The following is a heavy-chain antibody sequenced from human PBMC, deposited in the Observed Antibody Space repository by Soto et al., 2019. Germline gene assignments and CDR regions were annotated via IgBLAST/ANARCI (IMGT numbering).Heavy chain of an antibody. J-gene: IGHJ5*02. CDR2: IKQDGREK. CDR1: ESTFSSYW. CDR3: ARMGKMTLFGVGNWFDP. Sequence: VGSLRLSCAASESTFSSYWMSWVRQAPEKGLECVANIKQDGREKYFVDSVKGRFTISRDNAKNSLYLQMNSLRAEDTAVYYCARMGKMTLFGVGNWFDPWGQGTLVTVSS. D-gene: IGHD3-3*01. V-gene: IGHV3-7*03.